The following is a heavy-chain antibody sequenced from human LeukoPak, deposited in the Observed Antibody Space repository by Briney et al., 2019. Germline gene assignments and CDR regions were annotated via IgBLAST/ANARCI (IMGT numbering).Heavy chain of an antibody. CDR2: ISPHSGNT. D-gene: IGHD3-22*01. Sequence: GASVKVSCKASGHPFSSYGFSWVRQAPGQGLEWMAWISPHSGNTNYAQKIQGRVTVTTDTSTSTAYMELRSLTSVDTAVYYCARVYYDSGGYPIFDYWGQGTLVTVSS. V-gene: IGHV1-18*01. CDR1: GHPFSSYG. J-gene: IGHJ4*02. CDR3: ARVYYDSGGYPIFDY.